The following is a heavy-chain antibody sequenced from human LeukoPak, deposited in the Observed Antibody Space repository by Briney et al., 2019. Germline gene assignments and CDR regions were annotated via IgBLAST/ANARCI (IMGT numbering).Heavy chain of an antibody. CDR1: GFTFSNYW. J-gene: IGHJ4*02. CDR3: AKVTYYDILTPSGTYIDY. D-gene: IGHD3-9*01. CDR2: ISGSGGST. V-gene: IGHV3-23*01. Sequence: GGSLRLSCAASGFTFSNYWMSWVRQAPGKGLEWVSAISGSGGSTYYADSVKGRFTISRDNSKNTLYLQMNSLRAEDTAVYYCAKVTYYDILTPSGTYIDYWGQGTLVTVSS.